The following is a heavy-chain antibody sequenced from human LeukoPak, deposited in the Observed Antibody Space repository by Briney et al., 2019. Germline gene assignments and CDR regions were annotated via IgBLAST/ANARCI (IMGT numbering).Heavy chain of an antibody. Sequence: PGGSLRLSCAASGFTLSSYAMHWVRQAPGKGLEYVSAISSNGGSTYYANSVKGRFTISRDNSKNTLYLQMGSLRAEDMAVYYCARGAYYDSSGPFGYWGQGTLVTVSS. CDR3: ARGAYYDSSGPFGY. CDR2: ISSNGGST. CDR1: GFTLSSYA. D-gene: IGHD3-22*01. V-gene: IGHV3-64*01. J-gene: IGHJ4*02.